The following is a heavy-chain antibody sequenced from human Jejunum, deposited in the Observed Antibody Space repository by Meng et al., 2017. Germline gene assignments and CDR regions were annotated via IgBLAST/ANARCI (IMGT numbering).Heavy chain of an antibody. D-gene: IGHD1/OR15-1a*01. J-gene: IGHJ4*02. CDR1: GFTFSDYY. Sequence: GESLKISCAASGFTFSDYYMSWVRQAPGKGLEWISYIDSTSTTIYYADSVKGRFTISRDNAKNSVWLQMSSLRAEDTAMYYCARGLQQQDWGQGTLVTVSS. CDR2: IDSTSTTI. CDR3: ARGLQQQD. V-gene: IGHV3-11*04.